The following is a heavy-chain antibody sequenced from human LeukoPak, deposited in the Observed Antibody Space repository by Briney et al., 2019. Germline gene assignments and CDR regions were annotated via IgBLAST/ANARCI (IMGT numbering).Heavy chain of an antibody. Sequence: SETLSLTCTVSGGSISSYYWSWVRQPPGKGLEWIGYIYYSGSTNYNPSLKSRVTISVDTSKNQFSLKLSSVTAADTAVYYCARDQLWFGEFHPWGQGTLVTVSS. D-gene: IGHD3-10*01. CDR1: GGSISSYY. J-gene: IGHJ5*02. CDR2: IYYSGST. V-gene: IGHV4-59*01. CDR3: ARDQLWFGEFHP.